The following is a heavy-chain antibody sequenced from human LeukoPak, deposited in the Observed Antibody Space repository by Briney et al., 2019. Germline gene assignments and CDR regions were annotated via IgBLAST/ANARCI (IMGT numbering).Heavy chain of an antibody. D-gene: IGHD1-26*01. CDR1: GGSISSSNYY. Sequence: PSETLSLTCTVSGGSISSSNYYWGWIRQPPGKGLEWIGSMYYSGITHYNPSLKSRVTIAVDTSKNQFSLKLSSVAAADTAVYYCASDFAGRGYFDYRGQGTPVTVSS. CDR2: MYYSGIT. V-gene: IGHV4-39*01. CDR3: ASDFAGRGYFDY. J-gene: IGHJ4*02.